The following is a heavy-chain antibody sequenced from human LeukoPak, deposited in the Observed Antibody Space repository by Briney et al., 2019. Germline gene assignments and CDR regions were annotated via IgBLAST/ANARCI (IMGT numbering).Heavy chain of an antibody. CDR3: ARDAPNVIAARYSAYMDV. V-gene: IGHV1-46*01. CDR1: GYTFTSYY. J-gene: IGHJ6*03. CDR2: INPSGGST. Sequence: ASVNVSCKASGYTFTSYYMHWVRQAPGQGLEWMGIINPSGGSTSYAQKFQGRVTMTRDMSTSTVYMELSSLRSEDTAVYYCARDAPNVIAARYSAYMDVWGKGTTVTVSS. D-gene: IGHD6-6*01.